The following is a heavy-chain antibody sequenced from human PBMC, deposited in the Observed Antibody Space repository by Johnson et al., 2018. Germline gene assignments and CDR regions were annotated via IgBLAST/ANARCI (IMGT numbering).Heavy chain of an antibody. J-gene: IGHJ4*02. D-gene: IGHD4-17*01. V-gene: IGHV3-21*06. CDR2: ISITSRDI. CDR3: AREEYGDYGY. CDR1: GFTFNAYS. Sequence: VQLVESGGGLVKQGGSLRLSCAASGFTFNAYSMIWARQAPGRGLEWVSSISITSRDIFYADSVKGRFTTSRDNATNSLSLPMDSLRAEDTAVYYCAREEYGDYGYWGQGTLVTVSS.